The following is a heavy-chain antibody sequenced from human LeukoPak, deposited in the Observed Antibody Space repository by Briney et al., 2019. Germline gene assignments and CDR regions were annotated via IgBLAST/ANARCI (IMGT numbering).Heavy chain of an antibody. V-gene: IGHV1-69*04. CDR2: IIPILGIA. J-gene: IGHJ6*02. CDR3: ARDPAQRDHYGMDV. Sequence: GASVKVSCKASGYTFTSYYMHWVRQAPGQGLEWMGRIIPILGIANYAQKFQGRVTITADKSTTTAYMELSSLRSEDTAVYYCARDPAQRDHYGMDVWGQGTTVTVSS. CDR1: GYTFTSYY.